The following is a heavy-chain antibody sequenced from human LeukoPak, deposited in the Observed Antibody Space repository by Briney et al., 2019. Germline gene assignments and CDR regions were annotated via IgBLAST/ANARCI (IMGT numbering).Heavy chain of an antibody. CDR3: AKSLFTSATGTGRAFHI. Sequence: PGGSLRLSCAASGFTVSSNYMSWVRQAPGKGLEWVSVIYSGGSTYYADSVKGRFTISRDNSKNTLYLQMTGLRAGDTAEYYCAKSLFTSATGTGRAFHIWGQGTMVTVSS. D-gene: IGHD1-1*01. J-gene: IGHJ3*02. CDR2: IYSGGST. V-gene: IGHV3-53*01. CDR1: GFTVSSNY.